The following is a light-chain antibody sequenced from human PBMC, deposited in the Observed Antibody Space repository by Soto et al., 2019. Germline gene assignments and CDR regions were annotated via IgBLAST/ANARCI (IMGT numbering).Light chain of an antibody. Sequence: DIQMTQSPSTLSASVGDSVTITCRASQSIRNWLAWYQQKPGKAPKLLIYASSSLQSGVPSRFSGSGSGTDFTLTISSLQPEDFATYFCQQSFSTITFAQGTRLEIK. V-gene: IGKV1-39*01. CDR1: QSIRNW. J-gene: IGKJ5*01. CDR3: QQSFSTIT. CDR2: ASS.